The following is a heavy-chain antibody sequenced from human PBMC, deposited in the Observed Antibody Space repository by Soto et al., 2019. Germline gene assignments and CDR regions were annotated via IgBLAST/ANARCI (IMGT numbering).Heavy chain of an antibody. CDR1: GGSISSGFYY. Sequence: PSETLSVTCTVSGGSISSGFYYWSWIRQPPGKGLEWIGYIYYSGSTNYNPSLKSRVTISVDTSKNQFSLKLSSVTAADTAVYYCARVQTAMVTGDYYYGMDVWGQGTTVTVSS. D-gene: IGHD5-18*01. CDR2: IYYSGST. V-gene: IGHV4-61*01. CDR3: ARVQTAMVTGDYYYGMDV. J-gene: IGHJ6*02.